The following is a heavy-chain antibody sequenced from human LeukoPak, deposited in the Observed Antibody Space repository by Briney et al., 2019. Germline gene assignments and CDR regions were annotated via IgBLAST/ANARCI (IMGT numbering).Heavy chain of an antibody. D-gene: IGHD1-26*01. CDR2: ISSSGSTI. V-gene: IGHV3-11*01. CDR3: ARGKVVGATVAFDI. CDR1: GFTVSSNY. J-gene: IGHJ3*02. Sequence: GGSLRLSCAASGFTVSSNYMSWIRQAPGKGLEWVSYISSSGSTIYYADSVKGRFTISRDNAKNSLYLQMNSLRAEDTAVYYCARGKVVGATVAFDIWGQGTMVTVSS.